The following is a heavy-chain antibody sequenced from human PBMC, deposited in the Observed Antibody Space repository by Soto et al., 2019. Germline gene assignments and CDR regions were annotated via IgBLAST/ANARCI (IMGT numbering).Heavy chain of an antibody. CDR3: AREDYSGSYSSPTYGMDV. J-gene: IGHJ6*02. CDR1: GYTFTGHY. V-gene: IGHV1-2*02. CDR2: VGPESGAT. D-gene: IGHD1-26*01. Sequence: GASVKVSCKASGYTFTGHYIHWVRQAPEQGPEWMGEVGPESGATSYAQKFQGRVTMTRDMSISTAYMELSKLRSDDTAVYYCAREDYSGSYSSPTYGMDVWGQGTTVTVSS.